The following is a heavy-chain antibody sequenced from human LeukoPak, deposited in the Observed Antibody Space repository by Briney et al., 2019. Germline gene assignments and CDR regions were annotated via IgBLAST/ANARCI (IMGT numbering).Heavy chain of an antibody. CDR3: ARPRGSHPLYFDY. CDR2: IYYSGST. CDR1: GGSISSYY. Sequence: PSETLSLTCTVSGGSISSYYWSWIRQPPGKGLEWIGYIYYSGSTNYNPSLKSRATISVDTSKNQFSLKLSSVTAADTAVYYCARPRGSHPLYFDYWGQGTLVTVSS. J-gene: IGHJ4*02. V-gene: IGHV4-59*01. D-gene: IGHD3-16*01.